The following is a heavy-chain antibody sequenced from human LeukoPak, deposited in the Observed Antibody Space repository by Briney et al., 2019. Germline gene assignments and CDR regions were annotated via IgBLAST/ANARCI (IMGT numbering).Heavy chain of an antibody. V-gene: IGHV3-30-3*01. CDR2: ISYDGSNK. J-gene: IGHJ4*02. CDR1: GFTVSSYA. CDR3: ARVRGGHYVDY. Sequence: GTSLRLSCAASGFTVSSYAMNWVRQAPGKGLEWVALISYDGSNKYFADSVKGRFTISKDNSKNTLNLQMNSLRAEDTAIYYCARVRGGHYVDYWGQGTLVTVSS. D-gene: IGHD3-16*01.